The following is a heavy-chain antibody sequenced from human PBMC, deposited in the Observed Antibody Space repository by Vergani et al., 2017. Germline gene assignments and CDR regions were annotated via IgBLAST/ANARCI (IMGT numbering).Heavy chain of an antibody. D-gene: IGHD3-10*01. V-gene: IGHV1-69*02. CDR2: IIPILGIA. CDR1: GGTFSSYT. Sequence: QVQLVQSGAEVKKPGSSVKVSCKASGGTFSSYTISWVRQAPGQGLEWMGRIIPILGIANYAQKFQGRVTITADKSTSTAYMELSSLRSEDTAVYYCARVTMVRGVITNDDWGQGTLVTVSS. CDR3: ARVTMVRGVITNDD. J-gene: IGHJ4*02.